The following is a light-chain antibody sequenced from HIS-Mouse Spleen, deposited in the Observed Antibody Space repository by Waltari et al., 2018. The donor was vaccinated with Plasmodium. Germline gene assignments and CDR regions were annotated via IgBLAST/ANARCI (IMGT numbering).Light chain of an antibody. Sequence: DAQMTQSPSPLSASVGDRATLTCRASQGISNYLAWYQQKPGKVPKLLIYAASTLQSGVPSRFSGSGSGTDFTLTISSLQPEDVATYYCQKYNSAPHTFGQGTKLEIK. J-gene: IGKJ2*01. CDR2: AAS. V-gene: IGKV1-27*01. CDR3: QKYNSAPHT. CDR1: QGISNY.